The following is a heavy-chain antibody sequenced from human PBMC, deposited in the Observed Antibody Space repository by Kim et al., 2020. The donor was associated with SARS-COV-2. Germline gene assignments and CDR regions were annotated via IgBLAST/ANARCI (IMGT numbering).Heavy chain of an antibody. V-gene: IGHV5-51*01. CDR3: ATVIDRTTVGSGLKS. CDR1: GYSFSTLW. J-gene: IGHJ4*02. CDR2: IYPRDSDV. D-gene: IGHD4-17*01. Sequence: GESLKICCLGSGYSFSTLWIGWVRQMPGKGLEWMGFIYPRDSDVRYSPSFEGQVTISGDWSTSTVYLQWSALKASDTGMYYCATVIDRTTVGSGLKSWGQGTHVTVSS.